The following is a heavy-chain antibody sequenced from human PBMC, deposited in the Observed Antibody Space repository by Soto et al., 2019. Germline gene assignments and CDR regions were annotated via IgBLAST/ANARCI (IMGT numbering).Heavy chain of an antibody. CDR3: ANALGYCTSTSCYEGY. V-gene: IGHV1-46*01. J-gene: IGHJ4*02. CDR2: INPSGGST. Sequence: ASVKVSCKASGYTFTSYYMHWVRQAPGQGLEWMGVINPSGGSTTYAQKFQGRVTMTRDTSTSTVYMELSSLRSEDTAVYFCANALGYCTSTSCYEGYWGQGTLVTVSS. D-gene: IGHD2-2*01. CDR1: GYTFTSYY.